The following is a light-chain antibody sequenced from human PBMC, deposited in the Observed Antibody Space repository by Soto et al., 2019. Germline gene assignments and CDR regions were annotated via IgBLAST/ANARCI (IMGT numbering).Light chain of an antibody. CDR2: DVT. CDR1: SNDVGGFNY. CDR3: TSFTSGSTPYV. Sequence: QSDLTQPASVSGSPGQSITISCTGTSNDVGGFNYVSWYQQLPGKAPKLVIYDVTHRTSGVSDRFSGSRSGNTASLTISGLQAEDEADYYCTSFTSGSTPYVLGTGTKVTVL. J-gene: IGLJ1*01. V-gene: IGLV2-14*03.